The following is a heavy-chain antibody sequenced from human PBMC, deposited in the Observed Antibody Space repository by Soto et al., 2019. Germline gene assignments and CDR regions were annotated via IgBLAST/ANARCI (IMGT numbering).Heavy chain of an antibody. CDR2: ISYDGSNK. Sequence: PGGSLRLSCAASGFTFSSYAMHWVRQAPGKGLEWVAVISYDGSNKYYADSVKGRFTISRDNSKNTLYLQMNSLRAEDTAVYYCARRLGYCISTSCYTRNGMDVWGQGTTVTVSS. J-gene: IGHJ6*02. D-gene: IGHD2-2*02. CDR1: GFTFSSYA. V-gene: IGHV3-30-3*01. CDR3: ARRLGYCISTSCYTRNGMDV.